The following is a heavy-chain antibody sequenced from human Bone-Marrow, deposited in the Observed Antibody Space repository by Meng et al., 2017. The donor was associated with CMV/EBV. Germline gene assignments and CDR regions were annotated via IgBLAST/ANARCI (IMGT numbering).Heavy chain of an antibody. CDR3: ARLFGSSSAKPLIDY. Sequence: SQTLSLTCTVSGGSISSYYWSWIRQPPGKGLEWIGYIYYSGSTNYNPSLKSRVTISVDTSKNQFSLKLSSVTAADTAVYYCARLFGSSSAKPLIDYWGQGTLVTVPS. V-gene: IGHV4-59*01. CDR2: IYYSGST. CDR1: GGSISSYY. J-gene: IGHJ4*02. D-gene: IGHD6-6*01.